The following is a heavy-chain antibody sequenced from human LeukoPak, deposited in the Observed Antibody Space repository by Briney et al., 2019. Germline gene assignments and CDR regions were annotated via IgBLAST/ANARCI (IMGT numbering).Heavy chain of an antibody. V-gene: IGHV4-4*02. J-gene: IGHJ5*02. CDR1: VGSISSSNW. CDR2: FYHSGST. CDR3: ARMLLSSSGANNWFDP. Sequence: SETLSLTCAVSVGSISSSNWWSWVRQPPGKGLEWIGEFYHSGSTNYNPSLKSRVTISVDKSKNQFSLKQSSVTAADTAVYSCARMLLSSSGANNWFDPGGQETLVTVS. D-gene: IGHD6-6*01.